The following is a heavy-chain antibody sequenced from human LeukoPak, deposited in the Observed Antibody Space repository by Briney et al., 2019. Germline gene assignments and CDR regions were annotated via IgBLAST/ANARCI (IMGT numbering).Heavy chain of an antibody. D-gene: IGHD1-1*01. CDR3: ATTDPWNDVEDAFDI. V-gene: IGHV1-24*01. CDR2: FDPEDGET. CDR1: GYTLTELS. Sequence: ASVKVSCKVSGYTLTELSMHWVRQAPGKGLEWMGGFDPEDGETIYAQKFQGRVTMTEDTSTDTAYMELSSQRSEDTAVYYCATTDPWNDVEDAFDIWGQGTMVTVSS. J-gene: IGHJ3*02.